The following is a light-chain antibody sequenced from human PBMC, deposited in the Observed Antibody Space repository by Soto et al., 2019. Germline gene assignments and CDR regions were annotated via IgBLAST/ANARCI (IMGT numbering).Light chain of an antibody. V-gene: IGLV2-14*01. Sequence: QSVLTQPASVSGSPGQSITISCTGTSSDFGTYNSVSWYQQHPGKAPKLMVYDVSTRPSGVSNRFSGSKSGNTASLTISGLQAEDEADYDCSSYTSSSTYVFGTGTNATGL. CDR3: SSYTSSSTYV. CDR2: DVS. J-gene: IGLJ1*01. CDR1: SSDFGTYNS.